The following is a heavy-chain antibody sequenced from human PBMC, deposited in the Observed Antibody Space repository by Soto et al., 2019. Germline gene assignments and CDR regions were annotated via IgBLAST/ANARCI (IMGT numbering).Heavy chain of an antibody. J-gene: IGHJ6*03. D-gene: IGHD2-15*01. CDR1: GFTFSSSW. Sequence: PGGSLRLSCAASGFTFSSSWMHWVRQAPGKGLVWVSRVSGDGSSTNYADSVKGRFTISRDNAKNTLYLQMNSLRAEDAAVYYCARDHPPFFSGGRCYMDVWGKGTTVTVSS. V-gene: IGHV3-74*01. CDR2: VSGDGSST. CDR3: ARDHPPFFSGGRCYMDV.